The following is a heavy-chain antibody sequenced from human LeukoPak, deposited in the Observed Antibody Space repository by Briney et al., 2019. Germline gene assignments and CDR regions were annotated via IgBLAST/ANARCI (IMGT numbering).Heavy chain of an antibody. J-gene: IGHJ6*02. CDR3: ATYHMSSPSGYYYYGMDV. V-gene: IGHV1-69*13. Sequence: ASVKVSCKAFGGTFSRYAISWVRQAPGQGREWMGGIIPIFGTANYAQKFQGRVTITADESTSTAYMELSSLRSEDTAVYYCATYHMSSPSGYYYYGMDVWGQGTTVTVSS. D-gene: IGHD6-13*01. CDR2: IIPIFGTA. CDR1: GGTFSRYA.